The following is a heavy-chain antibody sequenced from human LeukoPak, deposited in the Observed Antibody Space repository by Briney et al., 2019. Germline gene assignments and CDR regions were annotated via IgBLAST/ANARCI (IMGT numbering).Heavy chain of an antibody. D-gene: IGHD3-22*01. J-gene: IGHJ4*02. CDR1: GFTFSNAW. CDR2: IKSKTDGGTT. CDR3: TTDTPFPYYYDSSGEPQEY. Sequence: PGGSLRLSCAASGFTFSNAWMNWVRQAPGKGLEWVGRIKSKTDGGTTDYAAPVKGRFTISRDDSKNTLYLQMNSLKTEDTAVYYCTTDTPFPYYYDSSGEPQEYWGQGTLVTVSS. V-gene: IGHV3-15*07.